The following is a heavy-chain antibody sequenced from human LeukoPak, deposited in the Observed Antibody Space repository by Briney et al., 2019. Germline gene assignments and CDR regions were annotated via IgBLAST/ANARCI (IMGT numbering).Heavy chain of an antibody. CDR2: ISAYNGNT. D-gene: IGHD6-6*01. CDR1: GYTFTSYG. CDR3: ARVTRSSIAARLADY. V-gene: IGHV1-18*01. Sequence: GASVKVSCKASGYTFTSYGISWVRQAPGQGLEWMGWISAYNGNTNYAQKLQGRATMTTDTSTSTAYMELRSLRSDDTAVYYCARVTRSSIAARLADYWGQGTLVTVSS. J-gene: IGHJ4*02.